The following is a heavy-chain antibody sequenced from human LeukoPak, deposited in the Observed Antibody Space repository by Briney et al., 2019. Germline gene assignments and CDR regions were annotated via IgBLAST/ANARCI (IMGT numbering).Heavy chain of an antibody. V-gene: IGHV3-48*03. Sequence: GGSLRLSCTASGFTISGYEMNWVRQAPGKGLEWVSYISSGGSTTYYADSVKGRFTISRDNAKNSLYLQMNSLRDEDTAVYYCARSIRVATMIFDYWGQGTLVTVSS. CDR1: GFTISGYE. J-gene: IGHJ4*02. CDR3: ARSIRVATMIFDY. D-gene: IGHD5-12*01. CDR2: ISSGGSTT.